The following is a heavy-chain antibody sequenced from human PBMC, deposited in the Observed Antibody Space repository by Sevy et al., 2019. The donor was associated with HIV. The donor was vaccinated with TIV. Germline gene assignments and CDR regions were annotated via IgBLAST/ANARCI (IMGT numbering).Heavy chain of an antibody. CDR3: AQDRITVIGDDFDI. Sequence: GGSLRLSCAASGFTFSNYAMSLVRQAPGNGLEWVSGMSVRGDSTYYVDSVKGRFTISRDISKNTVYMPMNSLRDEDTAVYYCAQDRITVIGDDFDIWGQGKMVPVSS. V-gene: IGHV3-23*01. CDR2: MSVRGDST. D-gene: IGHD3-10*02. J-gene: IGHJ3*02. CDR1: GFTFSNYA.